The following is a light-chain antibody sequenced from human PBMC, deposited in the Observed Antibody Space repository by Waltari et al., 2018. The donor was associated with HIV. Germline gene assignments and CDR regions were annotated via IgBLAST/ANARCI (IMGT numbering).Light chain of an antibody. CDR3: SSLTSGSTRYV. CDR1: SSDVGSYNY. J-gene: IGLJ1*01. Sequence: QSALTQPASVSGSPGQSITISCTGTSSDVGSYNYVSWYQQEPGKAPKLMIYEVNNRPSGISNRFSGSKSGNTASLTISGLQAEDEADYYCSSLTSGSTRYVFGTGTKVNVL. V-gene: IGLV2-14*01. CDR2: EVN.